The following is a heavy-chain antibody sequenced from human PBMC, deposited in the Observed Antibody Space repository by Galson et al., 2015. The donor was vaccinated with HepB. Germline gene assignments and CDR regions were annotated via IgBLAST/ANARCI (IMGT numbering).Heavy chain of an antibody. CDR3: ARPKVGHCTNGVCSPFDY. CDR2: IDPSDSYT. CDR1: GYSFTSYW. Sequence: QSGAEVKKPGESLRISCKGSGYSFTSYWISWVRQMPGKGLEWMGRIDPSDSYTNYSPSFQGHVTISADKSISTAYLQWSSLKASDTAMYYCARPKVGHCTNGVCSPFDYWGQGTLVTVSS. D-gene: IGHD2-8*01. V-gene: IGHV5-10-1*01. J-gene: IGHJ4*02.